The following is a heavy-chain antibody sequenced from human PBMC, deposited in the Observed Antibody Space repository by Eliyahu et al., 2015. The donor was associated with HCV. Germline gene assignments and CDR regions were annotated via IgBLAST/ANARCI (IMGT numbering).Heavy chain of an antibody. Sequence: QVQLVQSGAEVKKPGASVKVSCKASGYTFTSYGISWVRQAPGQGLEWMGWISAYNGNTNYAQKLQGRVTMTTDTSTSTAYMELRSLRSDDTAVYYCAAVYYYDSSGLGWFDPWGQGTLVTVSS. V-gene: IGHV1-18*01. CDR1: GYTFTSYG. J-gene: IGHJ5*02. D-gene: IGHD3-22*01. CDR2: ISAYNGNT. CDR3: AAVYYYDSSGLGWFDP.